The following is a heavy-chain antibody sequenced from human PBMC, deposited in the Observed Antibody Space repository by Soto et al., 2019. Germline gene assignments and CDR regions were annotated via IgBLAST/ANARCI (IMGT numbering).Heavy chain of an antibody. D-gene: IGHD3-10*02. Sequence: CRCVRQPPGKGLEWIGEIYHSGSTNYNPSLKSRVTISVDKSKNQFSLKLSSVTAADTAVYYCASVRGGYYYAMDVWSQGTTVT. CDR2: IYHSGST. V-gene: IGHV4-4*02. J-gene: IGHJ6*02. CDR3: ASVRGGYYYAMDV.